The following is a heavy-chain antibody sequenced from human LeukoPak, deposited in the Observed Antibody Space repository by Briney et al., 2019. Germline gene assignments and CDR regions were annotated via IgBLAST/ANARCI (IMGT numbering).Heavy chain of an antibody. D-gene: IGHD3-10*01. Sequence: PGGSLRLSCAGSGFTFSNYAMFWVRQAPGKGLEWVSGISGSGGSTYYADSVKGRFTISRDNSKNTLYLQMNSLRAEDTAVYYCAKDARGSGSGTYYYFDCWGQGTQVTVSS. CDR1: GFTFSNYA. CDR2: ISGSGGST. J-gene: IGHJ4*02. V-gene: IGHV3-23*01. CDR3: AKDARGSGSGTYYYFDC.